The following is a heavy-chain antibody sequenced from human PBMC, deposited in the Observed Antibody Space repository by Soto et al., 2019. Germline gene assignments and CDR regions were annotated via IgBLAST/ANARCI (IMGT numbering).Heavy chain of an antibody. V-gene: IGHV5-51*01. Sequence: PGESLKISCKGSQYNFMNFWGGWVRQMPGKGLEWMGIIFPADSDTRFSPSFQGRVTMSAENSTYTANLQWSSLEASDTAIYYCTDTLTSAMDVWGQGTPVPVSS. D-gene: IGHD4-4*01. CDR2: IFPADSDT. J-gene: IGHJ6*02. CDR3: TDTLTSAMDV. CDR1: QYNFMNFW.